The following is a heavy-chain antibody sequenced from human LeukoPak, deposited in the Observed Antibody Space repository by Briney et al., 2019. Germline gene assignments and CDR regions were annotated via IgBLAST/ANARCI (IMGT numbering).Heavy chain of an antibody. CDR1: GFTFSSYA. D-gene: IGHD6-13*01. J-gene: IGHJ4*02. Sequence: GGSLRLSCAASGFTFSSYAMHWVRQAPGKGLEWVAVISYDGSNKYYADSVKGRFTISRDNSKNTLYLQMNSLRAEDTAVYYCAREVWQLVPPYFDYWGQGTLVTVSS. V-gene: IGHV3-30-3*01. CDR3: AREVWQLVPPYFDY. CDR2: ISYDGSNK.